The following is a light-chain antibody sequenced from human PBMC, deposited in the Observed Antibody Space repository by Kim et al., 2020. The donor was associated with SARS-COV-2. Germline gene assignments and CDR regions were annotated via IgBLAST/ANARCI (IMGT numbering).Light chain of an antibody. CDR2: AAS. CDR3: QQLNSYLT. V-gene: IGKV1-9*01. J-gene: IGKJ4*01. CDR1: QGISSY. Sequence: SAAVEDRVTITCRASQGISSYLAWYQQKPGKAPKLLIYAASTLQSGVPSRFSGSGSGTEFTLTISSLQPEDFATYYCQQLNSYLTFGGGTKVDIK.